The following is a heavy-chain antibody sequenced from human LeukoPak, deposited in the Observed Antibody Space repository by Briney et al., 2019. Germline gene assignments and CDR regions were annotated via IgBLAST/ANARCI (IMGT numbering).Heavy chain of an antibody. V-gene: IGHV3-49*03. CDR2: IRSKAFGGTP. CDR1: GFTFDDYA. J-gene: IGHJ4*02. D-gene: IGHD4-17*01. Sequence: HSGGSLRLSCSASGFTFDDYAVSWFRQAPGKGLEWVGFIRSKAFGGTPEYAASVRGRFTISRDDSKSIAYPQMNSLKTEDTAVYYCTRNTVTVHFDYWSQGTLVTVSP. CDR3: TRNTVTVHFDY.